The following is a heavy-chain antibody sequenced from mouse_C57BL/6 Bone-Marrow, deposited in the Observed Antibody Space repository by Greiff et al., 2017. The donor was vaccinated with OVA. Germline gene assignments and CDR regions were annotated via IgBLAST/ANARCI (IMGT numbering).Heavy chain of an antibody. V-gene: IGHV2-9-1*01. D-gene: IGHD1-1*01. CDR3: ARDYDGSSYGGFDY. Sequence: VHLVESGPGLVAPSQSLSITCTVSGFSLTSYAISWVRQPPGKGLEWLGVIWTGGGTNYNSALKSRLSISKDNSKSQVFLKMNSLQTDDTARYYCARDYDGSSYGGFDYWGQGTTLTVSS. J-gene: IGHJ2*01. CDR1: GFSLTSYA. CDR2: IWTGGGT.